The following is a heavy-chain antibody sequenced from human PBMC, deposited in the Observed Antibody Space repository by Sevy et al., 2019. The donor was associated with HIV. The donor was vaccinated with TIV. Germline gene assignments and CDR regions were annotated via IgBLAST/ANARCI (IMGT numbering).Heavy chain of an antibody. V-gene: IGHV3-48*02. D-gene: IGHD3-22*01. J-gene: IGHJ6*02. CDR2: ISYTSTTI. Sequence: GGSLRLSCAVSGFTFNTYNMNWVRQAPGKGLEWVSYISYTSTTIYYADSVRGRFTISRDNAKNTLYLQMNSLGDEETAVYYCASSDATSRFGYYYFAMDFWGQGTSVTVSS. CDR1: GFTFNTYN. CDR3: ASSDATSRFGYYYFAMDF.